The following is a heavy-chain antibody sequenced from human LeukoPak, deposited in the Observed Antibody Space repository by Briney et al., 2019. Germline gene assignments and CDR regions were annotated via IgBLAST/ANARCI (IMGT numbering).Heavy chain of an antibody. Sequence: ASVNVSCKASGYTFTSYGISWVRQAPGQGLEWMGWISAYNGNTNYAQKLQGRVTMTTDTSTSTAYMELRSLRSDDTAVYYCARDLHSSGWSNYYGMDVWGQGTTVTVSS. CDR2: ISAYNGNT. CDR3: ARDLHSSGWSNYYGMDV. J-gene: IGHJ6*02. V-gene: IGHV1-18*01. CDR1: GYTFTSYG. D-gene: IGHD6-19*01.